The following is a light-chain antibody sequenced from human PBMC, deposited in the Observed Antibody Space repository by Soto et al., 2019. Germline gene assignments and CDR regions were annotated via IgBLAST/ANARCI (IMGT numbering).Light chain of an antibody. CDR2: KAS. CDR1: QSISSR. Sequence: DIQMTQSPSTLSASVGDRATISCRASQSISSRLAWYQQKPGKAPKLLIYKASSLEGGVPSRFSGSGSGTEFTLTISSLQPDDFATYYCQQYNSYSRTFGQGTKVDI. V-gene: IGKV1-5*03. J-gene: IGKJ1*01. CDR3: QQYNSYSRT.